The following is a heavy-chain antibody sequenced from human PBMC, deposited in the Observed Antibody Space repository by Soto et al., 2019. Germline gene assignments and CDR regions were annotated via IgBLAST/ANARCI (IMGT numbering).Heavy chain of an antibody. V-gene: IGHV3-21*01. CDR1: GFTFSSYS. J-gene: IGHJ6*03. CDR3: ARADNDQPMDV. D-gene: IGHD1-1*01. CDR2: ISSSSSYI. Sequence: EVQLVESGGGLVKPGGSLRLYCAASGFTFSSYSMNWVRQAPGKGLEWVSSISSSSSYIYYADSVKGRFTISRDNAKNSLYLQMNSLRAEDTAVYYCARADNDQPMDVWGKGTTVTVSS.